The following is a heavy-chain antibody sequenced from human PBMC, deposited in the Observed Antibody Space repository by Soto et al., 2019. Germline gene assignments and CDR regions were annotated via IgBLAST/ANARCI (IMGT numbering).Heavy chain of an antibody. CDR3: ARDSDYSNYAHFDY. Sequence: VKVSCKASGYTFTSYDINWVRQATGQGLEWMGWVNPNSGNTGYAQKFQGRVTMTTDTSTSTAYMELRSLRSDDTAVYYCARDSDYSNYAHFDYWGQGTLVTVSS. J-gene: IGHJ4*02. CDR2: VNPNSGNT. V-gene: IGHV1-8*01. CDR1: GYTFTSYD. D-gene: IGHD4-4*01.